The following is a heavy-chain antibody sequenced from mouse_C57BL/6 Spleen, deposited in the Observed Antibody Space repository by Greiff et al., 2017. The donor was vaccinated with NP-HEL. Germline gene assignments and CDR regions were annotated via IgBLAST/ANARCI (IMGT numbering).Heavy chain of an antibody. CDR2: IYPGDGDT. CDR3: ANLYGNPFAY. Sequence: QVQLQQSGPELVKPGASVKISCKASGYAFSSSWMNWVKLRPGQGLEWIGRIYPGDGDTNYNGKFKGKATLTADKSSSTAYMQLSSLTSEDSAVYFCANLYGNPFAYWGQGTLVTVSA. D-gene: IGHD2-1*01. V-gene: IGHV1-82*01. J-gene: IGHJ3*01. CDR1: GYAFSSSW.